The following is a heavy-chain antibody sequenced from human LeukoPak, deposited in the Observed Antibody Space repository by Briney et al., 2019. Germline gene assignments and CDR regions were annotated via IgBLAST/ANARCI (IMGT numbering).Heavy chain of an antibody. V-gene: IGHV4-31*03. CDR2: IYYSGST. J-gene: IGHJ5*02. CDR1: GGSISSGGYY. D-gene: IGHD2-15*01. Sequence: SETLSLTCTVSGGSISSGGYYWSWIRQHPGEGLEWIGYIYYSGSTYYNPSLKSRVTISVDTSKNQFSLKLSSVTAADTAVYYCARYCSGGSCYRNWFDPWGQGTLVTVSS. CDR3: ARYCSGGSCYRNWFDP.